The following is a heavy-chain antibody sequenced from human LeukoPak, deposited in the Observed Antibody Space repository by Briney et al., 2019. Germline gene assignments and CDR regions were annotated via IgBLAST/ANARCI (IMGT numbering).Heavy chain of an antibody. V-gene: IGHV4-61*02. Sequence: PSQTLSLTCTVSGGSISSGSYYWSWIRQPAGKGLEWIGRIYTSGSTNYNPSLKSRVTISVDTSKNQFSLKLSSVTAADTAVYYCARDSPQFDPWGQGTLVTVSS. J-gene: IGHJ5*02. CDR1: GGSISSGSYY. CDR2: IYTSGST. CDR3: ARDSPQFDP.